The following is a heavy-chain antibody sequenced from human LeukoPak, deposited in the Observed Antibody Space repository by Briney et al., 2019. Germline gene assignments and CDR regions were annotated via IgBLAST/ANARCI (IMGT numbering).Heavy chain of an antibody. D-gene: IGHD3-9*01. CDR2: ISGSGGST. J-gene: IGHJ4*02. CDR1: GFTFSSYA. CDR3: AKSGVDWLFLLDY. Sequence: PGGSLRLSCAASGFTFSSYAMSWVRQAPGKGLEWASAISGSGGSTYYADSVKGRFTISRDNSKNTLYLQMNSLRAEDTAVYYCAKSGVDWLFLLDYWGQGTLVTVSS. V-gene: IGHV3-23*01.